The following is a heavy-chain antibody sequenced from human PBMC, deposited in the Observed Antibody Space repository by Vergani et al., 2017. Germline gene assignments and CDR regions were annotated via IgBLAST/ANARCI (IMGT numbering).Heavy chain of an antibody. D-gene: IGHD3-22*01. Sequence: QVQLQESGPGLVKPSETLSLTCTVSGGSISRYYWSWIRQPAGKGLEWIGRIYTSGSTNYNPSLKSRVTMSVDTSKNQFSLKLSSVTAADTAVYYCARDHYYDSSGYYYAPYYFDYWGQGTLVTVSS. CDR3: ARDHYYDSSGYYYAPYYFDY. CDR1: GGSISRYY. CDR2: IYTSGST. V-gene: IGHV4-4*07. J-gene: IGHJ4*02.